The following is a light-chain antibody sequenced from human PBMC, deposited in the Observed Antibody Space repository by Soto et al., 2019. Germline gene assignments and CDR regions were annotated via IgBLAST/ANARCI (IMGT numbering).Light chain of an antibody. Sequence: IVMTQSPATLSVSPGERATLSCGASESVNSNLAWYQHKPGQAPRLLIYGAPTRAPGVPARFSGSGSGTDFTLAISDLQPEDFTRYYCQHYHNWPRTFGQGTKVDIK. CDR2: GAP. V-gene: IGKV3-15*01. CDR1: ESVNSN. CDR3: QHYHNWPRT. J-gene: IGKJ2*01.